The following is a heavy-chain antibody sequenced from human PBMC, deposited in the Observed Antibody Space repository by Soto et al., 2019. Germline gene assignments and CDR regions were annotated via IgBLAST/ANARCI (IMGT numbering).Heavy chain of an antibody. Sequence: GGSLRLSCAASGFTFSSYAMSWVRQAPGKGLEWVSAISGSGGSTYYADSVKGRFTISRDNSKNTLYLQMNSLRAEDTAVYYCAKNSVTMVRGVISPPFDYWGQGTLVTVSS. D-gene: IGHD3-10*01. CDR2: ISGSGGST. J-gene: IGHJ4*02. CDR3: AKNSVTMVRGVISPPFDY. V-gene: IGHV3-23*01. CDR1: GFTFSSYA.